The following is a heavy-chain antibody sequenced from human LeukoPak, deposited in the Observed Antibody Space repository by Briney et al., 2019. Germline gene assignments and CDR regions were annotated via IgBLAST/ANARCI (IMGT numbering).Heavy chain of an antibody. Sequence: TSETLSLTCAVYGGSFSGYYWSWIRQPPGKGLEWIGEINHSGSTNYNPSLKSRVTISVDTSKNQFSLKLSSVTAADTAVYYCARDSSYYFDYWGQGTLVTVSS. V-gene: IGHV4-34*01. CDR1: GGSFSGYY. D-gene: IGHD2-21*01. CDR2: INHSGST. CDR3: ARDSSYYFDY. J-gene: IGHJ4*02.